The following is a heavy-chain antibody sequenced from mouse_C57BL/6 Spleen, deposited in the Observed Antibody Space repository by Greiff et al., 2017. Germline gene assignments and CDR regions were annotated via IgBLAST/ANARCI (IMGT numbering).Heavy chain of an antibody. CDR1: GFTFSSYA. D-gene: IGHD2-10*02. Sequence: EVKLVESGGGLVKPGGSLKLSCAASGFTFSSYAMSWVRQTPEKRLEWVATISAGVSYTYYPDNVKGRFTISIDNAKNNLYLQMSHLKSADTAMYYCARDTYGNYDYFDYWGQGTTLTVSS. CDR3: ARDTYGNYDYFDY. V-gene: IGHV5-4*01. J-gene: IGHJ2*01. CDR2: ISAGVSYT.